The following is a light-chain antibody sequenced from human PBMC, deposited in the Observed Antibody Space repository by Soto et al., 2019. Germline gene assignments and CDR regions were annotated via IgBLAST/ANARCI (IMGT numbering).Light chain of an antibody. Sequence: EIVLTQSPATLSLSPGERATLSCRASQSVGSHLAWFQQRPGQAPRLLIYDASNRATGIPARFSGSGSGADFTLTISSLEPEDFAVYWCQQYDSSPRTFGQGTKVEIK. CDR2: DAS. V-gene: IGKV3-11*01. CDR3: QQYDSSPRT. J-gene: IGKJ1*01. CDR1: QSVGSH.